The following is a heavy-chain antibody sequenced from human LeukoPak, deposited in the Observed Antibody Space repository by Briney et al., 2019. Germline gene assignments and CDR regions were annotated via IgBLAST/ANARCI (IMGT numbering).Heavy chain of an antibody. CDR3: AKTLTGGSSFDY. CDR2: ISGSRT. J-gene: IGHJ4*02. D-gene: IGHD3-9*01. Sequence: PGGSLRLSCAASGFTLRNYWMSWVRQAPGKGLEWVSGISGSRTYYADSVKGRFTISRDNSKNTLYLHMNSLRAEDTAVYYCAKTLTGGSSFDYWGQGTLVTVSS. V-gene: IGHV3-23*01. CDR1: GFTLRNYW.